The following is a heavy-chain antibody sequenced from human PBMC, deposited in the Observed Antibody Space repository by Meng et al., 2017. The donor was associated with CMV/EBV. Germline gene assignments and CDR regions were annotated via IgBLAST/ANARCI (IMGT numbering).Heavy chain of an antibody. D-gene: IGHD2-2*01. J-gene: IGHJ5*02. CDR1: GYTFTGYY. Sequence: ASVKVSCKASGYTFTGYYMHWVRQAPGQGLEWMGWINPNSGGTNYAQKFQGRVTMTRDTSISTAYMELSRLRSDDTAVYYCARDGCSSTSCYGWFDPWGQGTLVTVSS. CDR3: ARDGCSSTSCYGWFDP. CDR2: INPNSGGT. V-gene: IGHV1-2*02.